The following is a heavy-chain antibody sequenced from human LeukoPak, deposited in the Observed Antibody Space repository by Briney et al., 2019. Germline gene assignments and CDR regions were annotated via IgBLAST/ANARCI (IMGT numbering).Heavy chain of an antibody. CDR2: INGGGNDT. V-gene: IGHV3-23*01. J-gene: IGHJ4*02. D-gene: IGHD6-19*01. CDR3: AKGHRSSSSFFDS. CDR1: SRFA. Sequence: GGSLRLFCAAFSRFAMSWVRQAPARGLEWVSPINGGGNDTYYPDSVKGWFTITRDNSNNTLYLQMNSLRAADTAVYYCAKGHRSSSSFFDSWGQGILVTVSS.